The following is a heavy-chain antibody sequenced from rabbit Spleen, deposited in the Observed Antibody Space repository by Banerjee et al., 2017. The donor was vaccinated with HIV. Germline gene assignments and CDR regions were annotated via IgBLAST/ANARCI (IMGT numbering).Heavy chain of an antibody. V-gene: IGHV1S40*01. J-gene: IGHJ4*01. Sequence: QSLEESGGDLVKPGASLTLTCTASGVSFSGDSYMCWVRQAPGKGLEWIACIDAGSSGFTYFASWAKGRFTISKTSSTTVTLQMTSLTAADTATYFCARDPDSSGWNSYFNLWGPGTLVTVS. CDR3: ARDPDSSGWNSYFNL. CDR2: IDAGSSGFT. D-gene: IGHD4-1*01. CDR1: GVSFSGDSY.